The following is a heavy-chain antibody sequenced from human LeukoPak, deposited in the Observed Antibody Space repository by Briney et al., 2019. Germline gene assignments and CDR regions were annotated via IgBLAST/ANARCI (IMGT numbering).Heavy chain of an antibody. D-gene: IGHD3-10*01. CDR3: ARDQESSTFDS. CDR1: GYTFDSHG. Sequence: ASVKVSCKAYGYTFDSHGMNCVRQGPGQGLEWMGWINTKTGNPTYAQGFTGRFVFSLDTSVSTAYLEISSLKADDTAVYFWARDQESSTFDSWGQGTLVAVSS. V-gene: IGHV7-4-1*02. J-gene: IGHJ4*02. CDR2: INTKTGNP.